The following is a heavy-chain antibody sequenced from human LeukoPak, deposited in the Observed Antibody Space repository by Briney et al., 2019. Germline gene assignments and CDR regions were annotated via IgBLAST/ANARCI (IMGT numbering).Heavy chain of an antibody. CDR2: ISSTSIYI. CDR3: AREEDFDY. J-gene: IGHJ4*02. Sequence: PGGSLRLSCAASGFTFSSDSMNWVRQAPGKGLEWVSSISSTSIYIYYADSVNGRFTISRDNAKNSLYLQMNSLRAEDTAVYYCAREEDFDYWGQGTLVTVSS. CDR1: GFTFSSDS. V-gene: IGHV3-21*06.